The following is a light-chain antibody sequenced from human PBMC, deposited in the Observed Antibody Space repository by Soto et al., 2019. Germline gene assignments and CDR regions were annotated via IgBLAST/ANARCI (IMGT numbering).Light chain of an antibody. CDR1: QSISSTF. CDR3: QQYESSWT. J-gene: IGKJ1*01. V-gene: IGKV3-20*01. CDR2: GAS. Sequence: EIVLTQSPGTLSLSPGEGATLSCRASQSISSTFLAWYQHKPGQAPRVLIYGASRRAAGIPDRFSGSGSGKDFNLTISRLEPEDFAVYYCQQYESSWTFGQGTKVEMK.